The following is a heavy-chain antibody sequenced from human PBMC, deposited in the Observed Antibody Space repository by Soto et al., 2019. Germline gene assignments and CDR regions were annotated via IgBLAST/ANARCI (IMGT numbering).Heavy chain of an antibody. D-gene: IGHD2-21*02. V-gene: IGHV1-69*13. CDR2: IIPMFPTA. Sequence: GASVKVSCKASGGTFSNHAISWVRQAPGQGLEWVGGIIPMFPTADYAQGFQGRVTITADDSTTTVYMELSGLRSEDTAMYYCARDDATYCGGDCYRYFYYGMDVWGQGTTVTVSS. CDR3: ARDDATYCGGDCYRYFYYGMDV. CDR1: GGTFSNHA. J-gene: IGHJ6*02.